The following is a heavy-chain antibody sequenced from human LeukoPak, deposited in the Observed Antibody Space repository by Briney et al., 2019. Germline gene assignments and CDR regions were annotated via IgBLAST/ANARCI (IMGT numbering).Heavy chain of an antibody. Sequence: ASETLSLTCAVYGGSFSGYYWSWIRQPPGKGLEWIVEINHSGSTNYNPSLKSRVTISVDTSKNQFSLKLSSVTAADTAVYYCARGGHCSGGSCRAGGFDYWGQGTLVTVSS. CDR2: INHSGST. D-gene: IGHD2-15*01. J-gene: IGHJ4*02. CDR3: ARGGHCSGGSCRAGGFDY. CDR1: GGSFSGYY. V-gene: IGHV4-34*01.